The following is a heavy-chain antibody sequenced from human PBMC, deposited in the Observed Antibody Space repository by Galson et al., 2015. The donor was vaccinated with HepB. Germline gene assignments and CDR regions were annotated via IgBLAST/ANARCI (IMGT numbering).Heavy chain of an antibody. V-gene: IGHV3-30*18. J-gene: IGHJ3*02. Sequence: SLRLSCAASGFTFSSYGMHWVRQAPGKGLEWVAVISYDGSNKYYADSVKGRFTISRDNSKNTLYLQMNSLRAEDTAVYYCAKVYTSTVDDAFDIWGQGTTVTVSS. CDR2: ISYDGSNK. CDR1: GFTFSSYG. D-gene: IGHD4-23*01. CDR3: AKVYTSTVDDAFDI.